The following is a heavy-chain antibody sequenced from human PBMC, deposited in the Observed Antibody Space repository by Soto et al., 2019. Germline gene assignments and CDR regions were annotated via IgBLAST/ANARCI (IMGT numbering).Heavy chain of an antibody. CDR2: INHSGST. D-gene: IGHD3-22*01. Sequence: SETLSLTCAVYGGSFSGYYWNWIRQPPGKGLEWIGEINHSGSTNYNPSLKSRVTISVDTSKNQFSLKLSSVTAADTAVYYCARGNYNYYDSSGYSYFDYWGQGTLVPVSP. J-gene: IGHJ4*02. CDR1: GGSFSGYY. CDR3: ARGNYNYYDSSGYSYFDY. V-gene: IGHV4-34*01.